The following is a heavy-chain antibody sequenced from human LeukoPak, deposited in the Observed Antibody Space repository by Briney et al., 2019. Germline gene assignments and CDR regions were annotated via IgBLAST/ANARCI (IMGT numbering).Heavy chain of an antibody. CDR1: GYTFTGYY. D-gene: IGHD7-27*01. CDR2: INPNSGGT. Sequence: GASVKVSCKASGYTFTGYYMHWVRQAPGQGLEWMGWINPNSGGTNYAQKFQGRVTMTRDTSISTAYMELSRLRSDDTAVYYCARGPHLTNRGLWTPFDYWGQGTLVTVSS. V-gene: IGHV1-2*02. CDR3: ARGPHLTNRGLWTPFDY. J-gene: IGHJ4*02.